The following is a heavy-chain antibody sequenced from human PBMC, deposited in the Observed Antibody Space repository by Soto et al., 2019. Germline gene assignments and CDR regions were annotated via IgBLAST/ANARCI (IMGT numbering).Heavy chain of an antibody. J-gene: IGHJ4*02. D-gene: IGHD3-22*01. V-gene: IGHV3-23*01. CDR2: LSDSVGTT. CDR3: AKHLIGGRLQSPFDL. CDR1: GFSFGTYT. Sequence: GGSLRLSCAVSGFSFGTYTVNWVRQAPEMGLEWVSGLSDSVGTTHYAYSVKGRFTISRDKSKNTLYLQMNNLRAEDTAVYYCAKHLIGGRLQSPFDLWGQGTQVTVSS.